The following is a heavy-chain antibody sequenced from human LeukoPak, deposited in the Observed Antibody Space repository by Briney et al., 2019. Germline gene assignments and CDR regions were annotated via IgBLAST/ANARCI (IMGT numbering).Heavy chain of an antibody. D-gene: IGHD1-26*01. CDR1: GYTFTSYY. Sequence: ASVTVSCKASGYTFTSYYMHWVRQAPGQGLEWMGIINPSGGSTSYAQKFQGRVTMTRDTSTSTVYMELSSLRSEETDVYYCARDNRELDFDYWGQGTLVTVSS. V-gene: IGHV1-46*01. CDR3: ARDNRELDFDY. J-gene: IGHJ4*02. CDR2: INPSGGST.